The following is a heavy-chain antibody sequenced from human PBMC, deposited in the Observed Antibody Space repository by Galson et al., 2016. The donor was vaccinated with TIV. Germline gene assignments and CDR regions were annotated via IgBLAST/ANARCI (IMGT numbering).Heavy chain of an antibody. Sequence: SVKVSCKASGDTFSSLSIIWVRQAPGQGLEWMGRIIPLLERSNYAQNFQGRVTITAAKSTSTTYMELSRLRSEDSAVYYCAREVSHVDSVMLNADAFDIWGQGTMVTVSS. CDR2: IIPLLERS. D-gene: IGHD3-16*01. J-gene: IGHJ3*02. CDR3: AREVSHVDSVMLNADAFDI. CDR1: GDTFSSLS. V-gene: IGHV1-69*08.